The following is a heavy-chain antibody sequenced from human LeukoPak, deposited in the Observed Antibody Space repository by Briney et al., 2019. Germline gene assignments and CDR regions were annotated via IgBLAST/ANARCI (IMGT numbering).Heavy chain of an antibody. D-gene: IGHD6-6*01. J-gene: IGHJ6*02. CDR2: INHSGST. CDR1: GGSFSGYY. V-gene: IGHV4-34*01. Sequence: SETLSLTCAVYGGSFSGYYWSWIRQPPGKGLEWIGEINHSGSTNYNPSLKSRVTISVDTPKNQFSLKLSSVTAADTAIYYCARRPGMDVWGQGTTVTVSS. CDR3: ARRPGMDV.